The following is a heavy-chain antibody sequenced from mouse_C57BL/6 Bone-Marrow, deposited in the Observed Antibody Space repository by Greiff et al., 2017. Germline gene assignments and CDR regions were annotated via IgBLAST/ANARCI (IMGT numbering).Heavy chain of an antibody. CDR2: ISDGGSYT. D-gene: IGHD2-5*01. Sequence: EVMLVESGGGLVKPGGSLTLSCAASGFTFSSYAMSWVRQTPEKRLEWVATISDGGSYTYYPDNVKGRFTISRDNAKNNLYLQMSHLKSKDTAMYYCARDHSNYYAMDYWGQGTSVTVSS. CDR1: GFTFSSYA. J-gene: IGHJ4*01. CDR3: ARDHSNYYAMDY. V-gene: IGHV5-4*01.